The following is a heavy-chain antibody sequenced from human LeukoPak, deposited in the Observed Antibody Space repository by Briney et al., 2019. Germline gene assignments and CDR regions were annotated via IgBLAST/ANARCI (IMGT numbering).Heavy chain of an antibody. CDR3: ARDLVTVTKGFDI. J-gene: IGHJ3*02. Sequence: SETLSPTCAVSGDSFSSHYWTWIRQSPGTGLEWIGYISHIGRTNYNPSLKSRVTISIDTSKNQFSLKLRSVTAADTAVYYCARDLVTVTKGFDIWGQGTVVSVSS. D-gene: IGHD4-17*01. CDR2: ISHIGRT. CDR1: GDSFSSHY. V-gene: IGHV4-59*11.